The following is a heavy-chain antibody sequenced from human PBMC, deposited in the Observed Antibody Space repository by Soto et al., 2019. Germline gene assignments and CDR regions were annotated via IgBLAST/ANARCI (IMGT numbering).Heavy chain of an antibody. CDR2: ISYDGSNT. V-gene: IGHV3-30*18. CDR3: AKDAPPSEWYGGNPGLDY. Sequence: QVPLVESGGGVVQPGRSLRLSCAASGITFSSYGMHWVRQAPGKGLEWVAVISYDGSNTYYADSVKGRFTISRDNSKNSLYLQMNSLRAEDTAVYYCAKDAPPSEWYGGNPGLDYWGRGFLVTVSS. J-gene: IGHJ4*02. CDR1: GITFSSYG. D-gene: IGHD2-15*01.